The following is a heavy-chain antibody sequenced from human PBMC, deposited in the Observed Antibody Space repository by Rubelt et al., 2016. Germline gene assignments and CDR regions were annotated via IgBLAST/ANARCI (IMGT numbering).Heavy chain of an antibody. CDR3: AKDFSTSVAADWFDP. V-gene: IGHV3-30*18. CDR2: ISYDGSNK. CDR1: SSYG. Sequence: SSYGMHWVRQAPGKGLEWVAVISYDGSNKYYADSVKGRFTISRDNSKNTLYLQMNSLRAEDTAVYYCAKDFSTSVAADWFDPWGQGSLVTVSS. J-gene: IGHJ5*02. D-gene: IGHD6-19*01.